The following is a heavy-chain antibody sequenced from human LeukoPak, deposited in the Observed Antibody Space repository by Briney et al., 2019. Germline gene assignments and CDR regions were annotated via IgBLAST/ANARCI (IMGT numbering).Heavy chain of an antibody. CDR1: GFTFDDYT. D-gene: IGHD2-21*02. V-gene: IGHV3-43*01. CDR3: AKGFCGGDCSIDY. Sequence: GGSLRLPCAASGFTFDDYTTHWVRQAPGKGLEWVSLISWDGGSTYYADSVKGRFTISRDNSKNSLYLQMNSLRTEDTALYYCAKGFCGGDCSIDYWGQGTLVTVSS. J-gene: IGHJ4*02. CDR2: ISWDGGST.